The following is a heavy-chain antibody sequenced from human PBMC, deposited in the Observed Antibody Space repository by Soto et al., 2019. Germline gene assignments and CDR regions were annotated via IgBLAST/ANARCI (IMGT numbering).Heavy chain of an antibody. CDR2: INHSGST. CDR3: ARGRQWYYDFWSGYYYFDAFDI. J-gene: IGHJ3*02. V-gene: IGHV4-34*01. Sequence: PSETLSLTCAVYGGSFSGYYWSWIRQPPGKGLEWIGEINHSGSTNYNPSLKSRVTISVDTSKNQFSLKLSSVTAADTAVYYCARGRQWYYDFWSGYYYFDAFDIWGQGTMVTVSS. D-gene: IGHD3-3*01. CDR1: GGSFSGYY.